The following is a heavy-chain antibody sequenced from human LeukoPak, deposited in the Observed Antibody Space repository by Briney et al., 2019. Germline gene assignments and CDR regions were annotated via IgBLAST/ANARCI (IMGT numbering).Heavy chain of an antibody. V-gene: IGHV3-43*02. CDR3: AKDLAPKPFKYDVLTGYYEDYYYGMDV. CDR1: GFAFVNHA. Sequence: GGALRLSCAASGFAFVNHAIHWVRQAPGKGLEWVALISGDGGSTYYAYSVKGRFTISRDNKKNSLFLQMDSLRTEDTALYYCAKDLAPKPFKYDVLTGYYEDYYYGMDVWGQGTTVTVSS. J-gene: IGHJ6*02. D-gene: IGHD3-9*01. CDR2: ISGDGGST.